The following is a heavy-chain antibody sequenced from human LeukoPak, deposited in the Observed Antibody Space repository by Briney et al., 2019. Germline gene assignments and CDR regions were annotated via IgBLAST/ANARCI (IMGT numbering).Heavy chain of an antibody. J-gene: IGHJ3*02. D-gene: IGHD2-21*02. V-gene: IGHV4-30-4*01. CDR2: IYYSGST. CDR3: ARVPVVTGAFDI. CDR1: GGSISSGDYY. Sequence: PSQTLSLTCTVSGGSISSGDYYRSWIRQPPGKGLEWIGYIYYSGSTYYNPSLKSRVTISVDTSKNQFSLKLGSVTAADTAVYYCARVPVVTGAFDIWGQGTMVTVSS.